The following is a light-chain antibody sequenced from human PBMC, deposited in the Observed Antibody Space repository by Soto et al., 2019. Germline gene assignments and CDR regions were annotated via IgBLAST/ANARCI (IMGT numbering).Light chain of an antibody. J-gene: IGLJ1*01. V-gene: IGLV2-14*01. CDR3: SSYTSSSTQV. CDR1: SSVVGGYNY. Sequence: QSALTQPASVSGSPGQSITISCTGTSSVVGGYNYVSWYQQHPGKAPKLMIYDVSNRPSGVSNRFSGSKSGNTASLTISGLQAEDEADYDCSSYTSSSTQVFVTGTKVTVL. CDR2: DVS.